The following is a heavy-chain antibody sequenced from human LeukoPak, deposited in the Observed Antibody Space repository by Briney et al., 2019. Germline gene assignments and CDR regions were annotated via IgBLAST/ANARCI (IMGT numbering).Heavy chain of an antibody. CDR3: ARETILGTFPLGYMDV. V-gene: IGHV3-48*01. Sequence: PGGSLRLSCAASGFAFSGYSMNWVRQAPGKGLEWVSYISSSTSTIYYADSVKGRFTISRDNAKNSLYLHMNSLRADDTAVYYCARETILGTFPLGYMDVWGKGTTVTAS. D-gene: IGHD3-3*01. CDR2: ISSSTSTI. J-gene: IGHJ6*03. CDR1: GFAFSGYS.